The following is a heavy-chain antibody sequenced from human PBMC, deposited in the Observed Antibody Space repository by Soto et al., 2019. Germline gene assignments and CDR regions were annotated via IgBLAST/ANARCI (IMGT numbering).Heavy chain of an antibody. CDR2: TSYDGSHK. CDR3: AKDIALVRGVIIDMDV. CDR1: GFTFSNYG. D-gene: IGHD3-10*01. V-gene: IGHV3-30*18. J-gene: IGHJ6*02. Sequence: GGSLRLSCAASGFTFSNYGMHWVRQAPGKGLEWVALTSYDGSHKYYADSVKGRFTISRDNSKNTLYLQMNSLRPEDTAVYYCAKDIALVRGVIIDMDVWGQGTKVTVSS.